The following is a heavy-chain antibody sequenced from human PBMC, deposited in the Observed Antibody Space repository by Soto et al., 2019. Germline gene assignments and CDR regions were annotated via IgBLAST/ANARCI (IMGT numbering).Heavy chain of an antibody. Sequence: QVQLQESGPGLVKPSGTLSLTCAVSGGSISSSNWWRWVRQPPGKGLEWIGGIYHGGRTEYNPSLKSRATISVDKSKNQFSLKLTSVTAADTAVYYCERARIAVADTADCDCWGEGTLVTVSS. J-gene: IGHJ4*02. CDR3: ERARIAVADTADCDC. D-gene: IGHD6-19*01. CDR1: GGSISSSNW. V-gene: IGHV4-4*02. CDR2: IYHGGRT.